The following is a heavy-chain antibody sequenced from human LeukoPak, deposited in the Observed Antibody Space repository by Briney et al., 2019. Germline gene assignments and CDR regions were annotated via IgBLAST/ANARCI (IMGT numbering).Heavy chain of an antibody. CDR3: ARVVASTSIDV. CDR1: GYSIISDYF. CDR2: IFHSGDV. V-gene: IGHV4-38-2*02. D-gene: IGHD2-15*01. Sequence: PSETLSLTCIVSGYSIISDYFWGWVRQPPGKGPKWIGSIFHSGDVYYNPSLTSRVTLSVDPSNNRFSLKVTSVTAADTAIYYCARVVASTSIDVWGQGTLVTVSS. J-gene: IGHJ4*02.